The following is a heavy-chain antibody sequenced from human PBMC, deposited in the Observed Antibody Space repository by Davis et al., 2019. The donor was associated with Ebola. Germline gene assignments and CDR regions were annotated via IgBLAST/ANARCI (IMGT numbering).Heavy chain of an antibody. CDR2: ISGNSRDT. CDR3: TRDPRRVDY. J-gene: IGHJ4*02. Sequence: GESLKISCAASGFTFSDHYMTWIRQAPGKGLEWLSYISGNSRDTRYADSVRGRSTISRDNANNLLFLQMNSLRPEDTAVYYCTRDPRRVDYWGQGTLVTVSS. CDR1: GFTFSDHY. V-gene: IGHV3-11*06.